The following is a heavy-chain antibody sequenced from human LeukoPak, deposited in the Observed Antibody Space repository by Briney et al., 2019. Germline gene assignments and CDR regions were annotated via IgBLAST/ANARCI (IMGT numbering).Heavy chain of an antibody. CDR1: GFTFSSYS. Sequence: GGSLRLSCAASGFTFSSYSMNWVRQAPGKGLEWVSGVNWNGGSTGYADSVKGRFTVSRDNAKNSLYLQMNSLRAEDTALYHCARGGTAMVRGAFDIWGQGTMVTVSS. J-gene: IGHJ3*02. V-gene: IGHV3-20*01. CDR3: ARGGTAMVRGAFDI. CDR2: VNWNGGST. D-gene: IGHD3-10*01.